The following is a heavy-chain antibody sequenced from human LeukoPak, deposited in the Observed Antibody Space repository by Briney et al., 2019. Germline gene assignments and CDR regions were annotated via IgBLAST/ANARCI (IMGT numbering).Heavy chain of an antibody. J-gene: IGHJ5*02. Sequence: SETLSLTCTVSGGSISSYYWSWIRQPPGKGLEWIGYIYYSGSTNYNPSLKSRVTISVDTSKNQFSLKLSSVTAADAAVYYCARLGYYDSSGYYFRGWFDPWGQGTLVTVSS. CDR2: IYYSGST. V-gene: IGHV4-59*08. CDR3: ARLGYYDSSGYYFRGWFDP. D-gene: IGHD3-22*01. CDR1: GGSISSYY.